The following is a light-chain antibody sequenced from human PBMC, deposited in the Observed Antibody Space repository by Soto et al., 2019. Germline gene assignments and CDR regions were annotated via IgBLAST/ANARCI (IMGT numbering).Light chain of an antibody. J-gene: IGLJ3*02. V-gene: IGLV1-40*01. Sequence: QSVLTQPPSVSGAPGQRVTISCTGSSSNIGAGYYVHWYQQRPGTAPKLLIYGNSNRPSGGPDRFSGSKSGTSASLDITGLQADDEADYYCQSYDSSLSDWVFGGGTKVTVL. CDR1: SSNIGAGYY. CDR2: GNS. CDR3: QSYDSSLSDWV.